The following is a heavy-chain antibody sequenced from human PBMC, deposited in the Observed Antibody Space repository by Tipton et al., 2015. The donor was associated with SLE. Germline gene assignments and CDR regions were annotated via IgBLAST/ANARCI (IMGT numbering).Heavy chain of an antibody. CDR2: IHYTGST. Sequence: TLSLTCTVSGGSITNTGHYWGWIRQPPGKGLEWIGSIHYTGSTYFNPSLRSRITLSVDTSKNEVSRKLITVTAADTAVYFCARDHNGGNSLGDYWGQGPLLTVSS. CDR3: ARDHNGGNSLGDY. CDR1: GGSITNTGHY. J-gene: IGHJ4*02. D-gene: IGHD4-23*01. V-gene: IGHV4-39*07.